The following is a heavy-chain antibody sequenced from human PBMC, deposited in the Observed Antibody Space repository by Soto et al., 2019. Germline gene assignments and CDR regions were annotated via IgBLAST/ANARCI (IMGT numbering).Heavy chain of an antibody. CDR1: GGSFTGYY. V-gene: IGHV4-34*01. Sequence: QVHLQQWGAGLLKPSETLSLTCAVNGGSFTGYYGCWIRQSPGKGLEWIGEVSHRGSTNYNPSLKIRVTISIDTSKNQFFLKLNSVTAADTGMYYCARNGGSTWYYFDSWGQGTVVTVSS. J-gene: IGHJ4*02. CDR3: ARNGGSTWYYFDS. D-gene: IGHD6-13*01. CDR2: VSHRGST.